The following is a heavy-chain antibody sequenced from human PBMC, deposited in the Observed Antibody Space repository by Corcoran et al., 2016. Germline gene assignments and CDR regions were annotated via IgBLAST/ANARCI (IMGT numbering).Heavy chain of an antibody. CDR2: ISSSSSYI. V-gene: IGHV3-21*01. CDR3: ARERDSINWFDP. D-gene: IGHD2-21*01. Sequence: EVQLVESGGGLVKPGGSLRLSCAASGFTFSSYSMNWVRQAPGKGLEWVSSISSSSSYIYYADSVKGRFTISRDNAKNSLYLQMNSLRAEDTAVYYCARERDSINWFDPWGQGTLVTVSS. CDR1: GFTFSSYS. J-gene: IGHJ5*02.